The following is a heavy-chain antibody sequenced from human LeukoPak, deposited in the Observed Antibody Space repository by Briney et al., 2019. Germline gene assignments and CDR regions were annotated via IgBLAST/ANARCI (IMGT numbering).Heavy chain of an antibody. J-gene: IGHJ4*02. CDR2: IKQDGSKK. Sequence: GSLRLSCAASGFTFSDHYMTWVRQAPGKGLEWVANIKQDGSKKSYVDSVKGRFTISRDNAKNSLYLQMNSLRAEDTAIYYCTRVGYIDEGIDYWGQGTLVTVSS. CDR1: GFTFSDHY. V-gene: IGHV3-7*04. CDR3: TRVGYIDEGIDY. D-gene: IGHD5-24*01.